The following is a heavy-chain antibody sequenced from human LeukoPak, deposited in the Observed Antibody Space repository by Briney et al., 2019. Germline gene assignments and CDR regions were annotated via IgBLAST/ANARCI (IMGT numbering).Heavy chain of an antibody. D-gene: IGHD3-22*01. V-gene: IGHV4-31*03. J-gene: IGHJ4*02. CDR3: ARAADYYDSSGYYFDY. Sequence: SSETLSLTCTVSGGSISSGGYYWSWIRQHPGKGLEWIGYIYYSGSTYYNPSLKSRVTISVDTSKNQFSLKLSSVTAADTAVYYCARAADYYDSSGYYFDYWGQGTLVTVSS. CDR1: GGSISSGGYY. CDR2: IYYSGST.